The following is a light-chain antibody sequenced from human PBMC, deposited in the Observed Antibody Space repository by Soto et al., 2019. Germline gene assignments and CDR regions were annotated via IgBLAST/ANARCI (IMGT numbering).Light chain of an antibody. V-gene: IGLV1-47*01. CDR2: RNT. Sequence: QSVLTQPPSVSGTPGQGVTISCSGSSSKIGNNFVHWYQQLPGSAPRFLIYRNTQRPAGAPDRFSGSKSGTSASLAISGLRSEDEAHYYCASWDDSLSVVFGGGTKLTVL. CDR1: SSKIGNNF. J-gene: IGLJ2*01. CDR3: ASWDDSLSVV.